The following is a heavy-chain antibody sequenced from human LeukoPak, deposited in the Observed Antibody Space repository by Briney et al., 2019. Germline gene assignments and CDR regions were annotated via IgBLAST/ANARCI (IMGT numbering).Heavy chain of an antibody. CDR3: ARSYSSSGFPRGNYYYGMDV. CDR2: IIPILGIA. CDR1: GGTFSSYA. J-gene: IGHJ6*02. V-gene: IGHV1-69*04. Sequence: SVKVSCKASGGTFSSYAISWVRQAPGQGLEWMGRIIPILGIANYAQKFQGRVTITADKSTSTAYMELSSLRSEDTAVYYCARSYSSSGFPRGNYYYGMDVWGQGTTVTAS. D-gene: IGHD6-13*01.